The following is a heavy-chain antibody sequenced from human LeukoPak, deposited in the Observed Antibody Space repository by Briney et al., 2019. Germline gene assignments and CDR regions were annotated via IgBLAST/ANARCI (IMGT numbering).Heavy chain of an antibody. V-gene: IGHV3-7*01. CDR3: ARGTNEVVPEGEEGNWFDP. CDR2: IKQDGSEK. Sequence: PGGSLRLSCAASGFTFSSYWMNWVRQASGKGLEWVANIKQDGSEKYYVDSVKGRFTISRDNAKNSLYLQMNSLRAEDTAVYYCARGTNEVVPEGEEGNWFDPWGQGTLVTVSS. CDR1: GFTFSSYW. D-gene: IGHD2-2*01. J-gene: IGHJ5*02.